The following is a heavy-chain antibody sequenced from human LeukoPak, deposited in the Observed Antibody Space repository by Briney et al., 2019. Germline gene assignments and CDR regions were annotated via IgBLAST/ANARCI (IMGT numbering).Heavy chain of an antibody. CDR3: ARGDCSGSICYSPMDV. V-gene: IGHV4-38-2*02. CDR2: IYRSGST. CDR1: GYSINSGYY. J-gene: IGHJ6*03. Sequence: SETLSLTCTVSGYSINSGYYLVWIRQPPGKGLEWIGSIYRSGSTNYNPSLKSRVTISVDTSKNQFSLKVSSVTAADTAVYYCARGDCSGSICYSPMDVWGTGTTVTVSS. D-gene: IGHD2-21*01.